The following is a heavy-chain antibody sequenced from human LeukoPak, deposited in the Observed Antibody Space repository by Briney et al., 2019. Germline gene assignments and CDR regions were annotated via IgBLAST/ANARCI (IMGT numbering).Heavy chain of an antibody. CDR1: GYTFTGYY. Sequence: GASVKVSCKASGYTFTGYYMHWVRQAPGQGLERMGWINPNSGGTNYAQKFQGRVTMTRDTSISTAYMELSRLRSDDTAVYYCARSAEHCNNGVCFTDYYMDVWGKGTTVTVSS. J-gene: IGHJ6*03. D-gene: IGHD2-8*01. CDR3: ARSAEHCNNGVCFTDYYMDV. CDR2: INPNSGGT. V-gene: IGHV1-2*02.